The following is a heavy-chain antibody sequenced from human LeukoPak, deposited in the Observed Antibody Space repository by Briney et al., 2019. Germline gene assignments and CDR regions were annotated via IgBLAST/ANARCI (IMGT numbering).Heavy chain of an antibody. V-gene: IGHV3-7*01. CDR2: KKEDGSEK. D-gene: IGHD3-9*01. CDR1: GFTFSRYW. Sequence: GGSLRLSCAASGFTFSRYWMSWVRQAPGKGLEWVASKKEDGSEKYSVDSVKGRFTISRDKAKNSLFLQMNSLRAEDTAVYYCARAEGGYDILTGYIPDYWGQGTLVTVSS. J-gene: IGHJ4*02. CDR3: ARAEGGYDILTGYIPDY.